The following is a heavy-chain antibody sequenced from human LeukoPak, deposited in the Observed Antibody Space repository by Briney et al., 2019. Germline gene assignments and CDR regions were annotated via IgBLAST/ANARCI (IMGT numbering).Heavy chain of an antibody. J-gene: IGHJ4*02. CDR1: GFTFSGSA. CDR2: INSDGRST. CDR3: ARVRFGDLLVDY. V-gene: IGHV3-74*01. Sequence: GGSLKLSCAASGFTFSGSAMHWVRQAPGKGLVWVSRINSDGRSTSYADSVKGRFTISRDNAKNTLYLQMNSLRAEDTAVYYCARVRFGDLLVDYWGQGTLVTVSS. D-gene: IGHD3-10*01.